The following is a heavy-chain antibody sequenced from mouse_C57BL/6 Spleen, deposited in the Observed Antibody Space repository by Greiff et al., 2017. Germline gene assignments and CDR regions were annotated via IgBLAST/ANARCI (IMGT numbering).Heavy chain of an antibody. J-gene: IGHJ4*01. CDR2: ISSGSSTI. CDR1: GFTFSDYG. V-gene: IGHV5-17*01. CDR3: ARPGGTYAMDY. D-gene: IGHD4-1*01. Sequence: EVHLVESGGGLVKPGGSLKLSCAASGFTFSDYGMHWVRQAPEKGLEWVAYISSGSSTIYYADTVKGRFTISRYNAKNTLFLQMTSLRSEDTAMYYCARPGGTYAMDYWGQGTSVTVSS.